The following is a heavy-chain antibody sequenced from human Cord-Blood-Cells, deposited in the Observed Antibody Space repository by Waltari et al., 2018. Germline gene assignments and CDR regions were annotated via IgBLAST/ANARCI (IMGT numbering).Heavy chain of an antibody. CDR3: AKEEYSSSSFDY. Sequence: QVQLVESGGGGVPPGRSLTLSCAASGFPSSSYGMHWVRQAPGKGLEWVAVISYYGSNKYYADSVKGRFTISRDNSKNTLYLQMNSLRAEDTAVYYCAKEEYSSSSFDYWGQGTLVTVSS. CDR2: ISYYGSNK. J-gene: IGHJ4*02. CDR1: GFPSSSYG. V-gene: IGHV3-30*18. D-gene: IGHD6-6*01.